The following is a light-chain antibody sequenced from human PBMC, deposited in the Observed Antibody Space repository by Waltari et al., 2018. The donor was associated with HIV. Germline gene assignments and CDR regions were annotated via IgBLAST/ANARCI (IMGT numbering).Light chain of an antibody. Sequence: EIVLTQSPATLSLSPGDRATLSCRASQSVSSYLAWYQQKPGQAPRLLISDASNRATGIPARFSGSGSGTDFTLTISSLEPEDFAVYYCQQRYNWPAITFGQGTRLEIK. CDR3: QQRYNWPAIT. CDR2: DAS. V-gene: IGKV3-11*01. J-gene: IGKJ5*01. CDR1: QSVSSY.